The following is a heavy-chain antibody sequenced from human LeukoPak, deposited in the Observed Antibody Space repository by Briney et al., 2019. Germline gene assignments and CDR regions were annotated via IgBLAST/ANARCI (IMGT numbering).Heavy chain of an antibody. CDR2: ITSDGGST. CDR1: GFTFSGYA. V-gene: IGHV3-64D*09. Sequence: GGSLRLSCSASGFTFSGYAMHWVRQAPGKGLEYVSAITSDGGSTYYADSMKGGFTISRDNSKNTLYLQMSSLRAEDTAVYYCVKSRASSWYVHDYWGQGTLVTVSS. J-gene: IGHJ4*02. CDR3: VKSRASSWYVHDY. D-gene: IGHD6-13*01.